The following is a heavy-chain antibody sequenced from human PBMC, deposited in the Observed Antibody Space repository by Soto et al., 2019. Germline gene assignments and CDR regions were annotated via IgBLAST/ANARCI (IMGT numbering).Heavy chain of an antibody. J-gene: IGHJ4*02. CDR2: ISYDGSNK. D-gene: IGHD1-7*01. CDR1: GFTFSSYA. V-gene: IGHV3-30-3*01. CDR3: ARFNWNYALDY. Sequence: QVQLVESGGGVVQPGRSLRLSCAASGFTFSSYAMHWVRQAPGKGLEWVAVISYDGSNKYYADSVKGRFTISRDNSKNTLYLQVNSLRAEDTAVYYCARFNWNYALDYWGQGTLVTVSS.